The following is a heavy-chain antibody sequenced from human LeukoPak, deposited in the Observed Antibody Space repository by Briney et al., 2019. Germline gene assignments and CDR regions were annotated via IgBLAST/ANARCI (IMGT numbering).Heavy chain of an antibody. V-gene: IGHV3-74*01. CDR3: VRGGDTHYGLDY. Sequence: GGSLRLSCTVSGFTFNRHWMHWVRQAPGKGLEWVSHINAAGSGTAYADFVKGRFTISRDNAKNKVYLQMNSLRADDTALYYCVRGGDTHYGLDYWGQGALVTVSS. CDR2: INAAGSGT. CDR1: GFTFNRHW. D-gene: IGHD3-10*01. J-gene: IGHJ4*02.